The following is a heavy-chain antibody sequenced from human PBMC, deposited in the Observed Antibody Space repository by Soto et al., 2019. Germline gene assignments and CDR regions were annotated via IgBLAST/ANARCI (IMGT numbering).Heavy chain of an antibody. CDR2: AHSSGRT. D-gene: IGHD5-18*01. CDR3: ARDIRRYSRALDY. V-gene: IGHV4-61*01. J-gene: IGHJ4*02. Sequence: SETLSLTCSVSGDSVNSENYYWTWIRQSPGKGLEWIGYAHSSGRTNYNPSPKSRVTISVDTPMNKFSLKLTSVTAADTAVYYCARDIRRYSRALDYWGQGTLVTVSS. CDR1: GDSVNSENYY.